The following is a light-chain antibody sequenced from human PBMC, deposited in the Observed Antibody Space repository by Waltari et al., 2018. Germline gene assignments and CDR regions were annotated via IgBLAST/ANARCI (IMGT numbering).Light chain of an antibody. V-gene: IGLV1-40*01. J-gene: IGLJ2*01. CDR3: QSYDTSLSVV. CDR1: GSNIGARSD. Sequence: QSVLTQPPSVSGAPGQRVPIPCTGSGSNIGARSDTHWYQPLPGKAPRLLIYGVNTRPLGVPDRFFGSQSGTSASLAITGLQAEDEGDYYCQSYDTSLSVVFGGGTKLTVL. CDR2: GVN.